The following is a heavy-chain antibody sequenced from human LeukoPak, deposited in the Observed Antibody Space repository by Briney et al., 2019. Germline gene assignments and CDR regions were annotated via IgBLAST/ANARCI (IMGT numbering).Heavy chain of an antibody. CDR2: IYHRSGTP. Sequence: SGTLSLTCAVSGGSINSDDWWSWVRQSPGKGLEWIGAIYHRSGTPTYNPSLKSRVTISVDKSKNQFSLNLSSVTAADTAAYFCAGGGNWRLDPWGQGTLVTVSS. V-gene: IGHV4-4*02. CDR3: AGGGNWRLDP. CDR1: GGSINSDDW. D-gene: IGHD1-1*01. J-gene: IGHJ5*02.